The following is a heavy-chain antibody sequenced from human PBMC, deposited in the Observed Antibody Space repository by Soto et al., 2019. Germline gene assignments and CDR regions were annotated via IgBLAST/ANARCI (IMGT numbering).Heavy chain of an antibody. CDR1: GFTFSSYW. J-gene: IGHJ3*02. CDR3: ARGPTKNAFDS. D-gene: IGHD1-1*01. CDR2: IKQDGSET. V-gene: IGHV3-7*03. Sequence: GGSLRLSCAASGFTFSSYWMSWVRQAPGKGLEWVANIKQDGSETYYVDSVKGRYTISRDNAKNSLYLQRNSLRAEDTAVYYCARGPTKNAFDSWGQGTMVTVSS.